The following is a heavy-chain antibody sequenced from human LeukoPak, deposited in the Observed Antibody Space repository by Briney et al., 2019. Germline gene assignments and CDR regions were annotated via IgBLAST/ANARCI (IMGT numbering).Heavy chain of an antibody. D-gene: IGHD3-3*01. CDR3: ARDLGVASSYGLDV. CDR1: GFTFSVAA. CDR2: MSYDGSNK. Sequence: PGGSLRLSCAASGFTFSVAAMTWVRQAPGKGLEWVALMSYDGSNKYYADSVKGRFSISRDNSKKTLYLQMNSLRGEDTAVYYCARDLGVASSYGLDVWGQGTTVTVS. J-gene: IGHJ6*02. V-gene: IGHV3-30-3*01.